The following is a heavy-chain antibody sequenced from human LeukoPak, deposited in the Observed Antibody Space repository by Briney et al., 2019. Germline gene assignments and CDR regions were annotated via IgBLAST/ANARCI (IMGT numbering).Heavy chain of an antibody. CDR1: GFTFSTSW. CDR3: ARDRGWLQFDY. J-gene: IGHJ4*02. V-gene: IGHV3-7*04. Sequence: AGGSLRLSCAASGFTFSTSWMNWVGQAPGKGLEWVANIKEDGSQKYYVDSVKGRFTISRDNAKNSLYLQMNSLRAEDTAVYYCARDRGWLQFDYWGQGTLVTVSS. CDR2: IKEDGSQK. D-gene: IGHD5-24*01.